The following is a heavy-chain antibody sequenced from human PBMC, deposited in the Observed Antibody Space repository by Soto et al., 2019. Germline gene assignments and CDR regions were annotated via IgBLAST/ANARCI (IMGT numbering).Heavy chain of an antibody. V-gene: IGHV3-30*03. CDR1: GFTFSGYG. D-gene: IGHD3-22*01. CDR2: ISHNRTTL. Sequence: GGSLRLSCAASGFTFSGYGMHWVRQAPGKGLEWVAVISHNRTTLYYADSVKGRFTISRDNAKNSLYLQMNSLRDEDTAVYYCARDFLYRYYDSSGYYYPNYYYGMDVWGQGTTVTVSS. CDR3: ARDFLYRYYDSSGYYYPNYYYGMDV. J-gene: IGHJ6*02.